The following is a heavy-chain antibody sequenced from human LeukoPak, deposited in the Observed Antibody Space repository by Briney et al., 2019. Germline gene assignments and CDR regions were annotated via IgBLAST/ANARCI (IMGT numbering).Heavy chain of an antibody. D-gene: IGHD1-14*01. CDR3: ATLXGNPPPVDY. CDR2: ISGSDDST. CDR1: GFTFSSYA. V-gene: IGHV3-23*01. Sequence: GGSLRLSCAASGFTFSSYAMSWVRQAPGKGLEWVSSISGSDDSTYYADSVKGRFAISRDHSKNTLYLQMNSLRADATAVYYCATLXGNPPPVDYWGQGSLVTVSS. J-gene: IGHJ4*02.